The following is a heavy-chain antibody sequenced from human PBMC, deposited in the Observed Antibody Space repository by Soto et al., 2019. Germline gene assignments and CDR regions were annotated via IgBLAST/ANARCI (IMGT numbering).Heavy chain of an antibody. Sequence: QVQLVESGGGVVQPGRSLRLSCAASGFTFSSYAMHWVRQAPGKGLEWVAVISYDGSNKYYADSVKGRFTITRDNSKNTLCPQMNSLRAEETAVYYCARDRCSSTSCYVHYYYYYGMDVWGQGATVTVAS. CDR3: ARDRCSSTSCYVHYYYYYGMDV. J-gene: IGHJ6*02. CDR1: GFTFSSYA. V-gene: IGHV3-30-3*01. CDR2: ISYDGSNK. D-gene: IGHD2-2*01.